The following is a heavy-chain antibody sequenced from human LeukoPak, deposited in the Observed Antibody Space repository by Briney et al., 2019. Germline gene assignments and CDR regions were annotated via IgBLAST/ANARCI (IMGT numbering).Heavy chain of an antibody. V-gene: IGHV3-23*01. CDR3: APGGPGYYSDY. Sequence: GGSLRLSCAASGFTFSSYTMSWVRQAPGKGLEWVSAISGSGGRIYYADSVKGRFTISRDNSKNTLYLQMNSLRAEDTAVYYCAPGGPGYYSDYWGQGTLVTVSS. CDR2: ISGSGGRI. CDR1: GFTFSSYT. J-gene: IGHJ4*02. D-gene: IGHD3-10*01.